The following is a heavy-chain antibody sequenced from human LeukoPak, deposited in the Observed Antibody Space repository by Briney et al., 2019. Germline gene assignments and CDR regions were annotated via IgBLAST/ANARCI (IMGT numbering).Heavy chain of an antibody. CDR1: GYTFTSYA. Sequence: GASVKVSCKASGYTFTSYAMNWVRQAPGQGLEWMGWINTNTGNPTYAQGFTGRFVFSLDTSVSTAYLQISSLKAEDTAVYYCARDMHGLYYYYYYGMDVWGQGTTVTVSS. CDR2: INTNTGNP. V-gene: IGHV7-4-1*02. CDR3: ARDMHGLYYYYYYGMDV. J-gene: IGHJ6*02. D-gene: IGHD2-2*01.